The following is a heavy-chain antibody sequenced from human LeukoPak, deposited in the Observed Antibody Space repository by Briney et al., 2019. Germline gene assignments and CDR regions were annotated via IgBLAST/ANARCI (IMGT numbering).Heavy chain of an antibody. J-gene: IGHJ6*02. D-gene: IGHD2-2*01. Sequence: PGGSLRLSCAASGFTFSSYAMHWVRQAPGKGLEWVAVISYDGSNKYYADSVKGRFTISRDNSKNTLYLQMNSLRAEDTAVYYCAKAPPSIVVVPVSMDVWGQGTTVTVSS. CDR1: GFTFSSYA. CDR3: AKAPPSIVVVPVSMDV. V-gene: IGHV3-30*04. CDR2: ISYDGSNK.